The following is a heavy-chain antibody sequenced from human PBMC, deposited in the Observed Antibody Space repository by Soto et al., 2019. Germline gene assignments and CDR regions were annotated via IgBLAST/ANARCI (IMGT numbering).Heavy chain of an antibody. J-gene: IGHJ6*02. CDR2: IYYSGST. V-gene: IGHV4-4*02. CDR1: GGSIRSSNW. D-gene: IGHD1-26*01. CDR3: AREGRVGGMDV. Sequence: QVQLQESGPGLVKPSGTLSLTCAVSGGSIRSSNWWSWVRQPPGKGLEWIGYIYYSGSTYYNPSLKSRVTISVDTSKNQFSLKLSSVTAADTAVYYCAREGRVGGMDVWGQGTTVTVSS.